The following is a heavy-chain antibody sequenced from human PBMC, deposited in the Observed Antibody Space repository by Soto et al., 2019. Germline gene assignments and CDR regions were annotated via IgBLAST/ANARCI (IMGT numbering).Heavy chain of an antibody. CDR2: IYHRGTS. Sequence: SEALSLTCTVSGGSISSGAYSWSWIRLPPGKRLEWIGYIYHRGTSHYNPSLKSRVTMSVDRSRNQFSLNLRSVTAADTAVYYCARTLDLGGSAGTNWFDPWGQGTLVTVSS. V-gene: IGHV4-30-2*01. CDR3: ARTLDLGGSAGTNWFDP. CDR1: GGSISSGAYS. D-gene: IGHD2-15*01. J-gene: IGHJ5*02.